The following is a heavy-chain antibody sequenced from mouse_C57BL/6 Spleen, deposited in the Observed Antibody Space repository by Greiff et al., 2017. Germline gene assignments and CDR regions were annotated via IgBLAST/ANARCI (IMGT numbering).Heavy chain of an antibody. D-gene: IGHD2-4*01. V-gene: IGHV3-1*01. J-gene: IGHJ1*03. CDR3: ARYYDYDGAYFDV. CDR2: ISYSGST. CDR1: GYSITSGYD. Sequence: EVQVVESGPGMVKPSQSLSLTCTVTGYSITSGYDWHWLRHFPGNKLEWMGYISYSGSTNYNPSLKSRISITHDTSKNHFFLKLNSVTTDDTATYYCARYYDYDGAYFDVWGTGTTVTGSS.